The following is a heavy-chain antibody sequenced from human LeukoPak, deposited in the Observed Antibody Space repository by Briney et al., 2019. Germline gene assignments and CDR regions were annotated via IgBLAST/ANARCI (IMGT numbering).Heavy chain of an antibody. CDR2: ISGRGGVT. Sequence: PGGSLRLSCAASGFTFSSYAMSWVRQAPGKELEWVSAISGRGGVTYYADSVKGRFTISRDNAKNSLYLQMDSLRAEDTALYYCARDQHMVGSSGTFDYWGQGTLVTVSS. J-gene: IGHJ4*02. CDR1: GFTFSSYA. CDR3: ARDQHMVGSSGTFDY. D-gene: IGHD6-6*01. V-gene: IGHV3-23*01.